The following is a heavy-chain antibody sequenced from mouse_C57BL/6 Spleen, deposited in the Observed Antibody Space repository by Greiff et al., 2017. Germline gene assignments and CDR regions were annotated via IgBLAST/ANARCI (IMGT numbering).Heavy chain of an antibody. V-gene: IGHV1-69*01. CDR1: GYTFTSYW. CDR2: IDPSDSYT. J-gene: IGHJ1*03. Sequence: QVQLQQPGAELVMPGASVKLSCKASGYTFTSYWMHWVKQRPGQGLEWIGEIDPSDSYTNYNQKFKGKSTLTVDKSSSTAYMQLSSLTSEDSAVYYCARKGNYYGSGYFDVWGTGTTVTVSS. D-gene: IGHD1-1*01. CDR3: ARKGNYYGSGYFDV.